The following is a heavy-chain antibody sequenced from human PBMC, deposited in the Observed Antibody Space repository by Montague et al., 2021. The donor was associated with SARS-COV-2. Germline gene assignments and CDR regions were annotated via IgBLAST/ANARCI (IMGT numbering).Heavy chain of an antibody. Sequence: SECLSLTCAVYGGSFSGYYWSWIRQPPGKGLEWIGEINHSGSTNYNPSLKSRVTISVDTSKNQFSLKLSSVTAADTAVYYCARGKYSSGWYGPKYYFDYWGQGTLVTVSS. CDR3: ARGKYSSGWYGPKYYFDY. CDR2: INHSGST. D-gene: IGHD6-19*01. CDR1: GGSFSGYY. J-gene: IGHJ4*02. V-gene: IGHV4-34*01.